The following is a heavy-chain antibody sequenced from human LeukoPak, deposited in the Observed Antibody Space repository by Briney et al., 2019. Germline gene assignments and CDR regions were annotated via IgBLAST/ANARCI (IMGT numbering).Heavy chain of an antibody. CDR1: GFTFSDYY. V-gene: IGHV3-11*04. CDR2: ISSSGSTI. J-gene: IGHJ4*02. D-gene: IGHD2-2*01. CDR3: ARRGGYCSSTSCHRPFDY. Sequence: GGSLRLSCAASGFTFSDYYMSWIRQAPGKGLEWVSYISSSGSTIYYADSVKGRFTISRDNAKNSLYLQMNSLRAEDTAVYYCARRGGYCSSTSCHRPFDYWGQGTLVTVSS.